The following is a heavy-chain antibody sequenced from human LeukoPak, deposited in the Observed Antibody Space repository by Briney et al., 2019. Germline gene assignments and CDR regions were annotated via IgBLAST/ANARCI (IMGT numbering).Heavy chain of an antibody. CDR2: IIPIFGTA. Sequence: GASVKVSCKASGGTFSSYAISWVRQAPGQGLEWMGGIIPIFGTANYAQKFQGRVTITADKSTSTAYMELSSLRSEDTAVYYCASTTKKSSSWYRLDYYYYYGMDVWGKGTTVTVSS. CDR1: GGTFSSYA. V-gene: IGHV1-69*06. D-gene: IGHD6-13*01. CDR3: ASTTKKSSSWYRLDYYYYYGMDV. J-gene: IGHJ6*04.